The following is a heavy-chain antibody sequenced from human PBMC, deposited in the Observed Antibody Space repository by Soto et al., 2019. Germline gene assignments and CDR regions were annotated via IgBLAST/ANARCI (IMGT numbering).Heavy chain of an antibody. Sequence: VAVIWYDGSNKYYADSVKGRFTISRDNSKNTLYLQMNSLRAEDTAVYYCAREYYDILTGYRTNYYYYGMDVWGQGTTVTVSS. J-gene: IGHJ6*02. CDR3: AREYYDILTGYRTNYYYYGMDV. CDR2: IWYDGSNK. V-gene: IGHV3-33*01. D-gene: IGHD3-9*01.